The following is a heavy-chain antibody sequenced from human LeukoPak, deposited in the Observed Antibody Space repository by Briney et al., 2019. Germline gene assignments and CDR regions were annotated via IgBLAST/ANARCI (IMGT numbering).Heavy chain of an antibody. Sequence: PGGSLRLSCAASGFTFTNYAMAWVRQAPGKGLECVSGITYTGGDTYYPDPVKGRFTISRDNSKNTLYLQMNSLRDEDTAVYYCAKDGGGTSGWFWDFWGQGALVTVSS. D-gene: IGHD6-19*01. CDR3: AKDGGGTSGWFWDF. J-gene: IGHJ4*02. CDR2: ITYTGGDT. CDR1: GFTFTNYA. V-gene: IGHV3-23*01.